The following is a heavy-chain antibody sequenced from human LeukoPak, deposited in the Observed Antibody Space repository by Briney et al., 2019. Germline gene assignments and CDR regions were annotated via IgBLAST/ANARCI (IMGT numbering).Heavy chain of an antibody. D-gene: IGHD2-21*01. Sequence: SETPSLTCAVSGGSISSGGYSWNWIRQPPGKGLEYIGYIYYSGTTNYNPSLKSRVTISVDTSKNQCSLRLGSVTAADTAVYYCARGRFTGVAPYDYWGQGTLVTVSS. CDR1: GGSISSGGYS. J-gene: IGHJ4*02. CDR3: ARGRFTGVAPYDY. CDR2: IYYSGTT. V-gene: IGHV4-61*08.